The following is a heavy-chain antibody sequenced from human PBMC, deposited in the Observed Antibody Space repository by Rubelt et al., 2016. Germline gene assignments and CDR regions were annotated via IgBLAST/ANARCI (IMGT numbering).Heavy chain of an antibody. CDR1: GGTFSSYA. V-gene: IGHV1-2*02. D-gene: IGHD6-13*01. J-gene: IGHJ4*02. CDR3: ARDGIAPAWDY. CDR2: INPNSGGT. Sequence: QVQLVQSGAEVKKPGSSVKVSCKASGGTFSSYAISWVRQAPGQGLEWMGWINPNSGGTNYAQKLQGRVTMTRDTSISTAYVELSRLRSDDTAVYYCARDGIAPAWDYWGQGTLVTVSS.